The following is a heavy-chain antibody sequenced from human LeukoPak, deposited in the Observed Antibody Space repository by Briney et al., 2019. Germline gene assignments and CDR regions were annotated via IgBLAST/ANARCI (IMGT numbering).Heavy chain of an antibody. J-gene: IGHJ4*02. CDR1: GGSFSGYY. CDR3: ARVTLLTGGNY. Sequence: SETLSLTCAVYGGSFSGYYWSWIRQPPGKGLEWIGEINHSGSTNYNPSLKSRVTISVDTSKNQFSLKLSSVTAADTAFYYCARVTLLTGGNYWGQGTLVTVSS. CDR2: INHSGST. D-gene: IGHD3-9*01. V-gene: IGHV4-34*01.